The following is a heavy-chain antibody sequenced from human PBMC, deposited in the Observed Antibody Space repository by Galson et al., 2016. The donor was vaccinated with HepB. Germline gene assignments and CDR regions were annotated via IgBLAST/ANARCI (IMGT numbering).Heavy chain of an antibody. J-gene: IGHJ4*02. CDR2: IYYSGST. D-gene: IGHD3-10*02. V-gene: IGHV4-31*03. CDR3: ARERPLLCFDY. CDR1: GGSISSGGYY. Sequence: TLSLTCTVSGGSISSGGYYWSWIRQHPGKGLEFIGYIYYSGSTYYNPSLKSRVSISADTSKNQFSLKLNSVTAADTAVYYCARERPLLCFDYWGQGTLVTVSS.